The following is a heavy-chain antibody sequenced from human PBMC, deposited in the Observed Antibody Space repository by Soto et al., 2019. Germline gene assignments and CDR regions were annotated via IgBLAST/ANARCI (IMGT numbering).Heavy chain of an antibody. D-gene: IGHD2-15*01. Sequence: GGSLRLSCAASGFTFSSYAMSWVRQAPGKGLEWVSAISGSGGSTYYADSVKGRFTISRDNSKNTLYLQMNSLRAEDTAVYYCAKDHRYCSGGSCYPSDYWGQGTLVTAPQ. CDR3: AKDHRYCSGGSCYPSDY. J-gene: IGHJ4*02. CDR2: ISGSGGST. V-gene: IGHV3-23*01. CDR1: GFTFSSYA.